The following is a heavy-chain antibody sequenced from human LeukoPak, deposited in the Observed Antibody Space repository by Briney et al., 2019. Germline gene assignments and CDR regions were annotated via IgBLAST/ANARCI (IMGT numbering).Heavy chain of an antibody. J-gene: IGHJ4*02. CDR1: GYTFTGYY. Sequence: ASVKVSCKASGYTFTGYYMHWLRQAPGQGLEWMGWINPNSGGTNYAQKFQGRVTMTRDTSISTAYMELSRLRSDDTAVYYCARTKPAVAATPDYWGQGTLVTVSS. V-gene: IGHV1-2*02. D-gene: IGHD2-15*01. CDR2: INPNSGGT. CDR3: ARTKPAVAATPDY.